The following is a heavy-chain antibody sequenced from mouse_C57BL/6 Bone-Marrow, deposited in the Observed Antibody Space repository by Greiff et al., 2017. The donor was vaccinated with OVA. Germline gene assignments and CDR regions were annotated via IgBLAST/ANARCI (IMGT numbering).Heavy chain of an antibody. V-gene: IGHV1-7*01. D-gene: IGHD1-1*01. CDR2: INPSSGYT. CDR3: ARENYGSIYYFDY. Sequence: VKLMESGAELAKPGASVKLSCKASGYTFTSYWMHWVKQRPGQGLEWIGYINPSSGYTKYNQKFKDKATLTADKSSSTAYMQLSSLTYEDSAVYYCARENYGSIYYFDYWGQGTTLTVSS. J-gene: IGHJ2*01. CDR1: GYTFTSYW.